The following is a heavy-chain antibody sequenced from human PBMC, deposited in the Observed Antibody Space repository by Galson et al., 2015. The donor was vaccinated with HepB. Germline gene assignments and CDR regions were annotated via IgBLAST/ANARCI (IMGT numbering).Heavy chain of an antibody. Sequence: SLRLSCAASGFTFNSYSMNWVRQAPGKGLEWVSSISSSSSYIYYADSVKGRFTISRDNAKNSLYLQMNSLRAEDTAVYYCASARWELLQPSGYWGQGTLVTVSS. CDR2: ISSSSSYI. CDR1: GFTFNSYS. V-gene: IGHV3-21*01. J-gene: IGHJ4*02. CDR3: ASARWELLQPSGY. D-gene: IGHD1-26*01.